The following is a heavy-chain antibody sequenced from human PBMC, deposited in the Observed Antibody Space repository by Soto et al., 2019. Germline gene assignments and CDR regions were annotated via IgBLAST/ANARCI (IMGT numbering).Heavy chain of an antibody. D-gene: IGHD4-17*01. CDR2: IYYSGST. Sequence: SETLSLTCTVSGGSISSYYWSWIRQPPGKGLEWIGYIYYSGSTNYNPSLKSRVTISVDTSKNQFSLKLSSVTAADTAVYYCARLTTVFPFFDYWGQGTLVTVSS. CDR3: ARLTTVFPFFDY. J-gene: IGHJ4*02. V-gene: IGHV4-59*01. CDR1: GGSISSYY.